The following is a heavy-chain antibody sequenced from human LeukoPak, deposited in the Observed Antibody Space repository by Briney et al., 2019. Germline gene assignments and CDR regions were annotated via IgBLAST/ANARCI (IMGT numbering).Heavy chain of an antibody. J-gene: IGHJ3*02. Sequence: GRSLRLSCAASGFTFSSYAMHWVRQAPGKGLEWVAVISYDGSNKYYADSVKGRFTLSRDNSKNTLYLQMNSLRAEDTAVYYCARDPPLGIYGDYVGDIWGQGTMVTVSS. CDR1: GFTFSSYA. D-gene: IGHD4-17*01. V-gene: IGHV3-30-3*01. CDR3: ARDPPLGIYGDYVGDI. CDR2: ISYDGSNK.